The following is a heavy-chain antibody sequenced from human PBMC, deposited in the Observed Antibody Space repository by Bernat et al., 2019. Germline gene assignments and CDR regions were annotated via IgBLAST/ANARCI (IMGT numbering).Heavy chain of an antibody. Sequence: QVQLVDSGGGVVQPGRSLRLSCAASGFAFSSYAMHWVRQAPGKGLEWVAVVSYDGASKYYADSVKGRFTISRDNSKNTVSLQMISLRAEDAAMYYCAKDSYAIVVVPAAPWGYFDYWGQGSLVTVSS. J-gene: IGHJ4*02. CDR2: VSYDGASK. CDR1: GFAFSSYA. CDR3: AKDSYAIVVVPAAPWGYFDY. V-gene: IGHV3-30*01. D-gene: IGHD2-2*01.